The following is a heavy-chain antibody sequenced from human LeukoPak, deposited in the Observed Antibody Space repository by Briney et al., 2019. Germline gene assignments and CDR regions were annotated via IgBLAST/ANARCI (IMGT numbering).Heavy chain of an antibody. J-gene: IGHJ4*02. Sequence: GGSLRLSCAASGFTFRSYAMTWVRQAPGKGLEWISTITGTGAKTYYADSVKGRFTISRDNSENTVFLQMNSLRAEDTALYYCVKRSADAYGFFQYWGQGTLVTVPS. CDR1: GFTFRSYA. D-gene: IGHD3/OR15-3a*01. CDR2: ITGTGAKT. V-gene: IGHV3-23*01. CDR3: VKRSADAYGFFQY.